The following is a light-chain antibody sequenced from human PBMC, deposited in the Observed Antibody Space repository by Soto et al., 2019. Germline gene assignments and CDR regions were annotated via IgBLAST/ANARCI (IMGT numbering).Light chain of an antibody. CDR2: GAS. CDR3: QHYDNLPLT. V-gene: IGKV3-20*01. Sequence: EMVVTQSPGTLSLSPGERATLSCRASQSDTNAYLTWYQQKPGQAPRLLIYGASTRATGIPDRFSGSGSGTDFTLTISRVEPEDFATYYCQHYDNLPLTFGGGTKVEI. J-gene: IGKJ4*01. CDR1: QSDTNAY.